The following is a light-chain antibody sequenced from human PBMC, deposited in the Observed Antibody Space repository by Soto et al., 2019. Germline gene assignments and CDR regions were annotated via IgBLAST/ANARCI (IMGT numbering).Light chain of an antibody. J-gene: IGKJ2*01. CDR1: QSISNW. CDR2: DAS. CDR3: QQDNSYYT. Sequence: DIQMTQSPSTLSASVGDRVTITCRASQSISNWLAWYQQKPGKAPKLLIYDASSVESGVPSRFSGSGSGTQFTLSISSLQPDDVATYYCQQDNSYYTFGQGTKLEIK. V-gene: IGKV1-5*01.